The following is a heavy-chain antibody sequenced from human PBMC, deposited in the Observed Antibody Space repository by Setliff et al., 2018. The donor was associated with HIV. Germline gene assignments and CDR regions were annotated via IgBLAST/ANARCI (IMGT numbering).Heavy chain of an antibody. J-gene: IGHJ5*02. CDR2: TIPYFRTI. Sequence: RASVKVSCKASGDSFGTYSMNWVRQAPGQGLEWMGGTIPYFRTINYAQKFQGRITITADISTRTVYMELRSLRSDDTAVYYCVRGGMYSNGWTDHWGQGTRVTVSS. V-gene: IGHV1-69*06. D-gene: IGHD6-19*01. CDR3: VRGGMYSNGWTDH. CDR1: GDSFGTYS.